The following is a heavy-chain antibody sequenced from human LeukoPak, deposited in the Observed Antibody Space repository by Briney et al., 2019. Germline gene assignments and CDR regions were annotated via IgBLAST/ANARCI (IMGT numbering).Heavy chain of an antibody. D-gene: IGHD1-26*01. CDR2: IHTSAST. CDR3: ARDDNSEYSDDAFDT. CDR1: GASIRSYS. J-gene: IGHJ3*02. Sequence: PSETLSLTCSVSGASIRSYSWSWLRQPAGKGLEWIGRIHTSASTEYNPSLKSRVTMSVDTSKNQFSLKLNSVTAADTAVYSCARDDNSEYSDDAFDTWGQGTLVTVSS. V-gene: IGHV4-4*07.